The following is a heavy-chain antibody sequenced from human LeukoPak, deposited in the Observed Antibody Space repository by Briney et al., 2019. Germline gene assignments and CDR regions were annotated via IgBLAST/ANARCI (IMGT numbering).Heavy chain of an antibody. Sequence: SETLSLTCTVSGGSISSGSYYWSWIRQPAGKGLEWIGRIYTSGSTNYNPSLKSRVTISVDTSKNQFSLKLSSVIAADTAVYYCARDLYGGNSDDAFDIWGQGTMVTVSS. D-gene: IGHD4-23*01. CDR2: IYTSGST. CDR1: GGSISSGSYY. J-gene: IGHJ3*02. CDR3: ARDLYGGNSDDAFDI. V-gene: IGHV4-61*02.